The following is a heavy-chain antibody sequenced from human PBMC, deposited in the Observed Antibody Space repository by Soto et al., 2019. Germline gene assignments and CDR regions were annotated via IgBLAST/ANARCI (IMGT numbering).Heavy chain of an antibody. CDR1: GFTFSSYG. CDR2: ISYDGSNK. D-gene: IGHD2-15*01. J-gene: IGHJ4*02. V-gene: IGHV3-30*18. CDR3: AKEEVVVVAATLGY. Sequence: QVQLVESGGGVVQPGRSLRLSCAASGFTFSSYGMHWVRQAPGKGLAWVAVISYDGSNKYYADSVKGRFTISRDNSKNTLYLQLNCLRAEDTAVYYCAKEEVVVVAATLGYWGQGTLVTVSS.